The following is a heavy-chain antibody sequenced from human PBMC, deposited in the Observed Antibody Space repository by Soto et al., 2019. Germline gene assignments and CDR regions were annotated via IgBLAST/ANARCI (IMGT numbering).Heavy chain of an antibody. CDR1: GASVSSSTYS. D-gene: IGHD2-2*03. CDR2: IYSSENT. J-gene: IGHJ6*02. CDR3: ARLNGYCISTNCHGYYGMDV. V-gene: IGHV4-39*01. Sequence: SETLSLTCTVSGASVSSSTYSWGWIRQSPGQGLEWIGTIYSSENTYYNPSLLSRVTISVDTSKNEFSLKLSSVTAADTAVYYCARLNGYCISTNCHGYYGMDVWGQGTTDT.